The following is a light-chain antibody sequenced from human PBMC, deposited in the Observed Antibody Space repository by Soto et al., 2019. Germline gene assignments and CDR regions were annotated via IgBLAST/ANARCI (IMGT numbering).Light chain of an antibody. CDR1: QNISSN. Sequence: EIVMTQSPATLSVSPGERATLSCRASQNISSNLAWYQQKPGQAPRLLIDGASTRATGIPARFSGSGSGTEFTLTISSLQSEYFAVYYCQQYNNWLWTFGQGTKVEIK. V-gene: IGKV3-15*01. CDR2: GAS. CDR3: QQYNNWLWT. J-gene: IGKJ1*01.